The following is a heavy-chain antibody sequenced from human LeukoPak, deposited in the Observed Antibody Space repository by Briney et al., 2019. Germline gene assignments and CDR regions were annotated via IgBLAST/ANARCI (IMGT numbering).Heavy chain of an antibody. CDR2: IYYDGST. CDR3: ARGGVAVLWEG. J-gene: IGHJ4*02. D-gene: IGHD2/OR15-2a*01. CDR1: GVFISSGGYS. V-gene: IGHV4-30-4*07. Sequence: SETLSLTCAVSGVFISSGGYSWSWIRQPPGKRLEWIGYIYYDGSTYYNPSLKSRVTISVDTSKNQFSLKLSSVTAADTAVYYCARGGVAVLWEGWGQGTLVTVSS.